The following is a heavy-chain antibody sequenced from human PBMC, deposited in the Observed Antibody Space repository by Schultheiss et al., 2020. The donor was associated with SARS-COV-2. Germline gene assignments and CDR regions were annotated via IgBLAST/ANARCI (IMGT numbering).Heavy chain of an antibody. CDR2: IYSGGST. CDR1: GFTFSEYY. J-gene: IGHJ6*02. CDR3: ARASSGYYYYGMDV. Sequence: GGSLRLSCAASGFTFSEYYMSWVRQAPGKGLEWVSVIYSGGSTYYADSVKGRFTISRDNSKNTLYLQMNSLRAEDTAVYYCARASSGYYYYGMDVWGQGTTVTVSS. V-gene: IGHV3-53*01. D-gene: IGHD3-22*01.